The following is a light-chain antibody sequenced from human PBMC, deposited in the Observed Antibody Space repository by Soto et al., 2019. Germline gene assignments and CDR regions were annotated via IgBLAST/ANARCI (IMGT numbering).Light chain of an antibody. CDR2: DAS. J-gene: IGKJ5*01. Sequence: EIVLTQSPGTLSFSAGERATLSCRASHSLSSTYLAWYQQKPGQAHRLLIYDASSRATGIQDRFSGSGSGTDFTLSIRGLESEDFALYYCQQYGYSPITFGQGTRLEIK. CDR3: QQYGYSPIT. V-gene: IGKV3-20*01. CDR1: HSLSSTY.